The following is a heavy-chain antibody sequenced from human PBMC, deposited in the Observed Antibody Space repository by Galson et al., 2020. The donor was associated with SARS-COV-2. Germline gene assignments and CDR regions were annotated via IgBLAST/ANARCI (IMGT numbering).Heavy chain of an antibody. V-gene: IGHV3-33*06. Sequence: GESLKISCAASGFTFSSYGMHWVRQAPGKGLEWVAVIWYDGSNKYYADSVKGRFTISRDNSKNTLYLQMNSLRAEDTAVYYCAKDLPIVGATDAFDIWGQGTMVTVSS. CDR3: AKDLPIVGATDAFDI. J-gene: IGHJ3*02. CDR2: IWYDGSNK. D-gene: IGHD1-26*01. CDR1: GFTFSSYG.